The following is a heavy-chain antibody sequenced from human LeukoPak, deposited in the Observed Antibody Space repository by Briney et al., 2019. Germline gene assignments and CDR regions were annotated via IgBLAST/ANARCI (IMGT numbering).Heavy chain of an antibody. CDR3: ARSLERDYSGSGNYYMNNWFDP. V-gene: IGHV3-74*01. D-gene: IGHD3-10*01. CDR1: GFTFSSYW. CDR2: INSDGSST. Sequence: GGSLRLSCAASGFTFSSYWMHWVRQAPGKGLVWVSRINSDGSSTNYADSVKGRFTISSDNAKNTLYLQMNSLRAEDTAVYYCARSLERDYSGSGNYYMNNWFDPWGQGTLVTVSS. J-gene: IGHJ5*02.